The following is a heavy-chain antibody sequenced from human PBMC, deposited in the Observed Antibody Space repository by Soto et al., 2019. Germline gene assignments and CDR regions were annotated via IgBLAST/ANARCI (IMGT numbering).Heavy chain of an antibody. Sequence: GESLKISCQGSGYSFTSYWIGWVRQMPGKGLEWMGIIYPGDSDTRYSPSFQGQVTISADKSISTAYLQWSSLKASDTAMYYCARTSAGGKYYYGMDVWGQGTTVTVS. D-gene: IGHD6-13*01. CDR2: IYPGDSDT. CDR1: GYSFTSYW. V-gene: IGHV5-51*01. J-gene: IGHJ6*02. CDR3: ARTSAGGKYYYGMDV.